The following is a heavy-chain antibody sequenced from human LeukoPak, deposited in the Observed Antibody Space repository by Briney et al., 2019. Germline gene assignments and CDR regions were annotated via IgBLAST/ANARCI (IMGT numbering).Heavy chain of an antibody. CDR2: IYYSEST. CDR3: AGRRGYGEHYFDY. J-gene: IGHJ4*02. V-gene: IGHV4-39*01. CDR1: GGSISSSSYY. Sequence: SETLSLNCTVSGGSISSSSYYWGWIRQPPGKGLEWNGSIYYSESTYYNPSLKSRVTIPVDTSKNQFSLDLSSVTAADTAVYYCAGRRGYGEHYFDYWGEGTLVTVSS. D-gene: IGHD4-17*01.